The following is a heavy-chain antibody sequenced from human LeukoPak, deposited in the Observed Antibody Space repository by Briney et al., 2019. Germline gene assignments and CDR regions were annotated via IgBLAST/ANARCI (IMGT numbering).Heavy chain of an antibody. CDR1: GFTFDDYA. Sequence: GGSLRLSCAASGFTFDDYAMHWVRQAPGKGLEWVSGISWNSGSIGYADSVKGRFTISRDNAKNSLYLQMNSLRAEDTALYYCAKDAGGEQLVYYYYMDVWGKGTTVTVSS. D-gene: IGHD6-6*01. V-gene: IGHV3-9*01. CDR3: AKDAGGEQLVYYYYMDV. J-gene: IGHJ6*03. CDR2: ISWNSGSI.